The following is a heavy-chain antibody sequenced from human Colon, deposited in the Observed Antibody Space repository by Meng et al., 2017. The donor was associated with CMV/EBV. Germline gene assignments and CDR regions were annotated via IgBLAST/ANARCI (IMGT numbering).Heavy chain of an antibody. V-gene: IGHV3-30*06. Sequence: GESLKISCVASGFSFSSYGMHWVRQAPGKGLEWVAVISYDGSNHYYADSVKGRFTISRDNSKNTLYVQINSLGIEETAVYYCARRTDTLDPDDNYSGMDVWGQGTPVTVSS. CDR3: ARRTDTLDPDDNYSGMDV. D-gene: IGHD1-1*01. J-gene: IGHJ6*02. CDR1: GFSFSSYG. CDR2: ISYDGSNH.